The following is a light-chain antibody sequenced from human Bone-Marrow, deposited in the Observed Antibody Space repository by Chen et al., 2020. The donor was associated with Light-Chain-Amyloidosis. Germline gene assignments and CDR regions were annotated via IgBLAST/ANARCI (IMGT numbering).Light chain of an antibody. CDR3: QVWDRSSDRPV. Sequence: SYVLTQPSSVSVAPGQTATIACGGNNSGSTSVHWYQQTPGQAPLLVVYDDSARPSGIPERLSGSNSVNTATLTISRVEAGDEADYYCQVWDRSSDRPVFGGGTKLTVL. V-gene: IGLV3-21*02. CDR2: DDS. CDR1: NSGSTS. J-gene: IGLJ3*02.